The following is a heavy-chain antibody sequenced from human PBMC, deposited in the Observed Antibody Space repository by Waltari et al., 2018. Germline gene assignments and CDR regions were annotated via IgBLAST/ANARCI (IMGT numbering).Heavy chain of an antibody. Sequence: EVQLLQSGAELKEPGTTVRISCKVSGYTFSDYYIHWLQQAPGKGLRWMGLVDPEEGETRYADNFQGRVTISADTATDTAFMGLSSLRSEDTAVFYCATALGDSSSASRPFDFWGQGTMITVSS. CDR1: GYTFSDYY. D-gene: IGHD6-19*01. J-gene: IGHJ3*01. CDR2: VDPEEGET. V-gene: IGHV1-69-2*01. CDR3: ATALGDSSSASRPFDF.